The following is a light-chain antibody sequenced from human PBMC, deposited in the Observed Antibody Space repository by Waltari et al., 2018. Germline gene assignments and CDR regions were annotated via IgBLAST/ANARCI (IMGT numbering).Light chain of an antibody. CDR2: GAS. CDR1: LSIDDS. J-gene: IGKJ4*01. Sequence: EIVMTQSPATLSVSRGGSATLSCRASLSIDDSLAWYQQKPGHPPRLRIHGASTRDTGIPVRFSGSGSGTDFTLTITGLQSEDFAVYFCQQYNQWPLTFGRGTKVEIK. V-gene: IGKV3-15*01. CDR3: QQYNQWPLT.